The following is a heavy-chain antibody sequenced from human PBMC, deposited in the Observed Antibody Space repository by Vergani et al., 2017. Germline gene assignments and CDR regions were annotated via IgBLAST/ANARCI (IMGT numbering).Heavy chain of an antibody. J-gene: IGHJ6*02. V-gene: IGHV5-51*01. CDR3: TRHGSSGSYYTEGMDV. Sequence: EVQVVQSGAEVKKPGESLKISCKGSGYTFTSYWIGWVRQLPGKGLEWMGIIYPGDADTRYSPSFQGQVTISADKSISTAYLQWSSLKASDAAMYYCTRHGSSGSYYTEGMDVWGQGTTVTVSS. CDR1: GYTFTSYW. D-gene: IGHD3-10*01. CDR2: IYPGDADT.